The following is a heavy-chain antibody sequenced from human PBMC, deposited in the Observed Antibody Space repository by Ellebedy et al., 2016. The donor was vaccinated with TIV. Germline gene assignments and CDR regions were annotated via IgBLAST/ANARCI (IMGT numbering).Heavy chain of an antibody. V-gene: IGHV3-48*04. CDR3: ATGAYDI. CDR2: ISSTGTTI. Sequence: GESLKISCTASGFTFSNNSMNRVRQAPGTGLEWVSYISSTGTTIYYADSVEGRFTIARDNGKISLYLQMNSLTAEDTAVYYCATGAYDIWGQGTMVTVSS. J-gene: IGHJ3*02. CDR1: GFTFSNNS.